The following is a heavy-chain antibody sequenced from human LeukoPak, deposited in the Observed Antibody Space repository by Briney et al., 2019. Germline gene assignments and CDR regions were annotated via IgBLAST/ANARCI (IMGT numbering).Heavy chain of an antibody. CDR3: ARAGFYYYDSSGYYPN. CDR1: GYTFTSYY. D-gene: IGHD3-22*01. Sequence: ASVKVSCKASGYTFTSYYMHWVRQAPGQGLEWMGIINPSGGSTSYAQKFQGRVTMTRDTSTSTAYMELSRLRSDDTAVYYCARAGFYYYDSSGYYPNWGQGTLVTVSS. CDR2: INPSGGST. J-gene: IGHJ4*02. V-gene: IGHV1-46*01.